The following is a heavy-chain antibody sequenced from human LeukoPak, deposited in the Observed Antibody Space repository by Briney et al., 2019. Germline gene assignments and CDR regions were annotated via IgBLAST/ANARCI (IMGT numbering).Heavy chain of an antibody. CDR2: ISSSSSYI. CDR3: ARDWSRYWFDP. CDR1: GFTFSSYS. J-gene: IGHJ5*02. V-gene: IGHV3-21*01. Sequence: GGSLRLSCAASGFTFSSYSMNWVRQAPGKGLEWVSSISSSSSYIYYADSVKGRFTTSRDNAKNSLYLQMNSLRAEDTAVYYCARDWSRYWFDPWGQGTLVTVSS.